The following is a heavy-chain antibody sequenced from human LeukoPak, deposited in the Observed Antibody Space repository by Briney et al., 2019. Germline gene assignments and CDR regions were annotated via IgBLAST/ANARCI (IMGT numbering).Heavy chain of an antibody. D-gene: IGHD3-10*01. CDR1: GFTVSSNC. CDR3: ARDRREMVRGVTLLYYYYGMDV. Sequence: GGSLRLSCAASGFTVSSNCMSWVRQAPGKGLEWVSVIYSGGSTYYADSVKGRFTISRDNSKNTLYLQMNSLRAEDTAVYYCARDRREMVRGVTLLYYYYGMDVWGQGTTVTVSS. V-gene: IGHV3-66*01. CDR2: IYSGGST. J-gene: IGHJ6*02.